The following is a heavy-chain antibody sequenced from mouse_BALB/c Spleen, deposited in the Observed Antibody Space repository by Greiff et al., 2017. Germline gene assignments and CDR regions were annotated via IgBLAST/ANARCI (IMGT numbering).Heavy chain of an antibody. V-gene: IGHV1S81*02. Sequence: QVQLQQPGAELVKPGASVKLSCKASGYTFTSYWMHWVKQRPGQGLEWIGEINPSNGRTNYNEKFKGKATVTVDKSSSTAYMQLSSLTSEDSAVDYCARSRYYEGPWFDDWGQGTLVTVSA. CDR2: INPSNGRT. J-gene: IGHJ3*01. D-gene: IGHD2-4*01. CDR1: GYTFTSYW. CDR3: ARSRYYEGPWFDD.